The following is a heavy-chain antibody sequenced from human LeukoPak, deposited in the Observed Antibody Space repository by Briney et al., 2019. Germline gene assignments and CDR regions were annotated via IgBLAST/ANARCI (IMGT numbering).Heavy chain of an antibody. CDR3: AKDRGSSSSDWYFDL. CDR2: ISGSGSST. V-gene: IGHV3-23*01. D-gene: IGHD6-6*01. CDR1: GSTFSGYA. Sequence: PGGSLRLSCAASGSTFSGYAMNWVRQAPGKGLEWVSVISGSGSSTYYADSVEGRFTISRDNSMNTPYLQMNSLRAEDTAVYYCAKDRGSSSSDWYFDLWGRGTVVTVSS. J-gene: IGHJ2*01.